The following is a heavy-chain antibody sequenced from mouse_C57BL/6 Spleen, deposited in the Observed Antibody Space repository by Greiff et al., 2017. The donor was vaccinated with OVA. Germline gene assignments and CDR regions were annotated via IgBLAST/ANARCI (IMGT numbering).Heavy chain of an antibody. V-gene: IGHV1-81*01. CDR1: GYTFTSYG. CDR2: IYPRSGNT. D-gene: IGHD1-1*01. J-gene: IGHJ1*03. Sequence: QVQLKESGAELARPGASVKLSCKASGYTFTSYGISWVKQRTGQGLEWIGEIYPRSGNTYYNEKFKGKATLTADKSSSTAYMELRSLTSEDSAVYFCAREEYYGSSYAWYFDVWGTGTTVTVSS. CDR3: AREEYYGSSYAWYFDV.